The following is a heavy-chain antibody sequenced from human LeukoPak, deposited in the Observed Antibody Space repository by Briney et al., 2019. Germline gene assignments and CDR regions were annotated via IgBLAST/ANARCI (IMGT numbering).Heavy chain of an antibody. CDR1: GGTFSSYA. J-gene: IGHJ4*02. V-gene: IGHV1-69*05. CDR2: IIPIFGTA. CDR3: ARVFPLKVAGFDY. Sequence: GASVKVSCKASGGTFSSYAISWVRQAPGQGLEWMGGIIPIFGTANYAQKLQGRVTMTTDTSTSTAYMELRSLRSDDTAVYYCARVFPLKVAGFDYWGRGTLVTVSS. D-gene: IGHD6-19*01.